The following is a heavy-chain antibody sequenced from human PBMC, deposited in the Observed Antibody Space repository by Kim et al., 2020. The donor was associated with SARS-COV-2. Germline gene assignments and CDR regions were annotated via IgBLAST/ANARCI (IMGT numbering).Heavy chain of an antibody. D-gene: IGHD2-15*01. Sequence: KFQGRVTMTRDTSISTAYMELSRLRSDDTAVYYCARMDIVVVVAATSLDYWGQGTLVTVSS. CDR3: ARMDIVVVVAATSLDY. J-gene: IGHJ4*02. V-gene: IGHV1-2*02.